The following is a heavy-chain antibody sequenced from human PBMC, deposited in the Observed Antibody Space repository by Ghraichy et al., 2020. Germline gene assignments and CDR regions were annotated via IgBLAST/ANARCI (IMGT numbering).Heavy chain of an antibody. J-gene: IGHJ4*02. CDR2: IRYDGSNK. Sequence: GGSLRLSCVVSGFTFSSHDIHWVRQAPGKGLEWVAFIRYDGSNKYYADSVKGRFTISRDNSKNMLYLQMNSLRAEDTAVYYCVKAGGRSSSPSEFWGQGTLVTVAS. V-gene: IGHV3-30*02. CDR1: GFTFSSHD. D-gene: IGHD6-6*01. CDR3: VKAGGRSSSPSEF.